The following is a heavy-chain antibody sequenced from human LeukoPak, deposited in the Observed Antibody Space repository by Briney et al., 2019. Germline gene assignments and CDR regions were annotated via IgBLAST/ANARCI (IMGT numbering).Heavy chain of an antibody. CDR1: GYSFTNYW. Sequence: GESLKISCQVSGYSFTNYWIGWVRQMPGKGLESMGIIYPADSDTAYSPSFQAQVTISADKSISTVYTQWSSLKASDTAMYYCARQSRDGSKTRGYYFDYWGQGTLVTVS. J-gene: IGHJ4*02. CDR3: ARQSRDGSKTRGYYFDY. V-gene: IGHV5-51*01. D-gene: IGHD3-10*01. CDR2: IYPADSDT.